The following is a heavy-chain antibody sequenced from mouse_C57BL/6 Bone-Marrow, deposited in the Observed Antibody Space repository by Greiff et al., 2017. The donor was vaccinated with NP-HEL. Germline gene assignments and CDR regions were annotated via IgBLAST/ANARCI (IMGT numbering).Heavy chain of an antibody. CDR1: GYTFTDYE. Sequence: VKLQQSGAELVRPGASVTLSCKASGYTFTDYEMHWVKQTPVHGLGWIGAIDPETGGTAYNQKFKGKAILTADKSSSTAYMELRSLTSEDSAVYYCTRGGPWFAYWGQGTLVTVSA. D-gene: IGHD1-1*02. J-gene: IGHJ3*01. CDR2: IDPETGGT. CDR3: TRGGPWFAY. V-gene: IGHV1-15*01.